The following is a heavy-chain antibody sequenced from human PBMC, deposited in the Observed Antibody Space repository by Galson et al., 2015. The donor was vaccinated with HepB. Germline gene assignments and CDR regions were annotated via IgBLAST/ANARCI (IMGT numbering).Heavy chain of an antibody. J-gene: IGHJ6*02. D-gene: IGHD3-10*01. V-gene: IGHV3-11*06. CDR1: GFTLSDYY. CDR3: ARATWGSGRVDGMDV. Sequence: SLRLSCAASGFTLSDYYMSWIRQAPGKGLEWVSYISSSSSYTNYADSVKGRFTISRDNAKNSLYLQMNSLRAEDTAVYYCARATWGSGRVDGMDVWGQGTTVTVSS. CDR2: ISSSSSYT.